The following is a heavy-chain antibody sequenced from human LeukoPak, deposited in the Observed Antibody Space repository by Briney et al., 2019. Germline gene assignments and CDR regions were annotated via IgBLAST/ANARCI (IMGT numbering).Heavy chain of an antibody. D-gene: IGHD2-2*01. CDR3: AKWLGYCTSTSCYGMDV. J-gene: IGHJ6*02. CDR2: IYTGGST. Sequence: PGGSLRLSCAASGFTVSSNYMTWVRQAPAKGLEWVSFIYTGGSTYYADSVKGRFTISRDNSKNTLYLQMSSLRVEDTAVYYCAKWLGYCTSTSCYGMDVWGQGTTVTVSS. CDR1: GFTVSSNY. V-gene: IGHV3-53*01.